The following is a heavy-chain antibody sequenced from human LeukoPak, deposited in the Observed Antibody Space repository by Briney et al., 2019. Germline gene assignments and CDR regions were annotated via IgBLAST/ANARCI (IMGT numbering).Heavy chain of an antibody. J-gene: IGHJ3*02. CDR2: INPSGGST. D-gene: IGHD3-22*01. Sequence: ASVKVSCKASGYTFTSDGISCVRQAPGQGVERMGVINPSGGSTSYAQKFQGRVTMTRDTYTSTVYMELSSMKSEDTAVYYCARGGGITMIVVAHDAFDIWGQGTMVTVSS. CDR1: GYTFTSDG. V-gene: IGHV1-46*01. CDR3: ARGGGITMIVVAHDAFDI.